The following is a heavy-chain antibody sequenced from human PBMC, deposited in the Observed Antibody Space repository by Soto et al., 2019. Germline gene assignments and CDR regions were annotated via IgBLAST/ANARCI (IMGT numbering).Heavy chain of an antibody. CDR3: ARCITMVRGVIPYYYYMDV. D-gene: IGHD3-10*01. V-gene: IGHV4-31*03. Sequence: QVQLQESGPGLVKPSQTLSLTCTVSGGSISSGGYYWSWIRQHPGKGLEWIGYIYYSGSTYYNPSLKSRVTRSVDTSKNQFSLKLSSVTDADTAVYYCARCITMVRGVIPYYYYMDVWGKGTTVTVSS. J-gene: IGHJ6*03. CDR1: GGSISSGGYY. CDR2: IYYSGST.